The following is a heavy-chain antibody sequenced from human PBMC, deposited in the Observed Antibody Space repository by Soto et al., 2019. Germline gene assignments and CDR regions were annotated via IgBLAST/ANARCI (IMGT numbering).Heavy chain of an antibody. CDR2: ISTSSSYI. J-gene: IGHJ4*02. D-gene: IGHD2-8*01. V-gene: IGHV3-21*01. CDR1: GFTFNNYN. Sequence: GGSLRLSCAASGFTFNNYNMNWVRQAPGKGLEWVSSISTSSSYIYHADSVKGRFTISRDNAKNSLYLQMNSLRAEDTAVYYCAREQFDGVYVDYWGQGTLVTVSS. CDR3: AREQFDGVYVDY.